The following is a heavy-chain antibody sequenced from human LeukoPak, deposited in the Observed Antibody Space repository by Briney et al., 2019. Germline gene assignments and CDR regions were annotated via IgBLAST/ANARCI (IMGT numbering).Heavy chain of an antibody. D-gene: IGHD1-1*01. J-gene: IGHJ4*02. Sequence: SETLSLTCTVSGGSISSYYWSWIRQPAGKGLEWIGQIYNSGSTNYNPSLKGRVTMPVATSTIQLSLHLSSVTAEDKAVYYYERSAFLVTATGHYYFDYWGQGTLVAVSS. CDR1: GGSISSYY. CDR3: ERSAFLVTATGHYYFDY. CDR2: IYNSGST. V-gene: IGHV4-4*07.